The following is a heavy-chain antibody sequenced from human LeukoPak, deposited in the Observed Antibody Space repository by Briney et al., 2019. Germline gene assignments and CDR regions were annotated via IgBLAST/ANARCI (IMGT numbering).Heavy chain of an antibody. J-gene: IGHJ6*03. CDR2: IKQDESER. Sequence: GGSLRLSCAASGFTFSNYAFHWVRQAPGKGPEWVANIKQDESERYSVDSVKGRFTISRDNAKNSLYLQMKNLRADDTALYYCARLSAYYYGSYFYYYMDVWGKGTTVTVSS. CDR3: ARLSAYYYGSYFYYYMDV. D-gene: IGHD3-10*01. V-gene: IGHV3-7*01. CDR1: GFTFSNYA.